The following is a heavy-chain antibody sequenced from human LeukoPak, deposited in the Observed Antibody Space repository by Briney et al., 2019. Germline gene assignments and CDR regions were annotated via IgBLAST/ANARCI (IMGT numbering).Heavy chain of an antibody. V-gene: IGHV3-66*01. CDR1: GFTFSSYA. J-gene: IGHJ4*02. D-gene: IGHD1-26*01. CDR3: ARESGWGAPDY. Sequence: GGSLRLSCAAPGFTFSSYAMTWVRQAPGKGLEWVSVIYSGGSTYYADSVKGRFTISRDNSKNTLYLQMTSLRAEDTAVYYCARESGWGAPDYWGQGTLVTVSS. CDR2: IYSGGST.